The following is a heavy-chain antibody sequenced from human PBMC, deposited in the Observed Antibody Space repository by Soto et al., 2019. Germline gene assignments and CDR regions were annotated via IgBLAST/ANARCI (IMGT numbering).Heavy chain of an antibody. CDR1: GGSISSYY. V-gene: IGHV4-4*07. CDR2: IYTSGST. J-gene: IGHJ5*02. D-gene: IGHD6-13*01. Sequence: PETLSLTCTVSGGSISSYYWSWIRQPAGKGLEWIGRIYTSGSTNYNPSLKSRVTMSVDTSKNQFSLKLSSVTAADTAVYYCARDFISSSWITGGWVEPWGQGTLVTVS. CDR3: ARDFISSSWITGGWVEP.